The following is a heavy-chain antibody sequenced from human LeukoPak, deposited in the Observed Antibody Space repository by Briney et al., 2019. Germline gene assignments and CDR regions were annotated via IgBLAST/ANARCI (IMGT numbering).Heavy chain of an antibody. D-gene: IGHD2-2*03. J-gene: IGHJ3*02. CDR1: GYTFTGYY. CDR3: ASLDIVVVPAVNDAFDI. CDR2: INPNSGGT. V-gene: IGHV1-2*02. Sequence: ASVKVSCKASGYTFTGYYTHWVRQAPGQGLEWMGWINPNSGGTNYAQKFQGRVTMTRDTSISTAYMELSRLRSDDTAVYYCASLDIVVVPAVNDAFDIWGQGTMVTVSS.